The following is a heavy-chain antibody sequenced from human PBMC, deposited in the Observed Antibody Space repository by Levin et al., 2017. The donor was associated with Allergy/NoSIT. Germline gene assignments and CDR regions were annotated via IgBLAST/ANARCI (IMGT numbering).Heavy chain of an antibody. Sequence: GESLKISCAASGFTFSSYSMNWVRQAPGKGLEWVSSISSSSSYIYYADSVKGRFTISRDNAKNSLYLQMNSLRAEDTAVYYCARDRGLRFLPSHGMDVWGQGTTVTVSS. V-gene: IGHV3-21*01. CDR3: ARDRGLRFLPSHGMDV. D-gene: IGHD3-3*01. CDR2: ISSSSSYI. J-gene: IGHJ6*02. CDR1: GFTFSSYS.